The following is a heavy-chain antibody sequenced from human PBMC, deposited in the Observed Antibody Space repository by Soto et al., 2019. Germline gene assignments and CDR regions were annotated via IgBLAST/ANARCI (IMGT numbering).Heavy chain of an antibody. Sequence: ASVKVSCKASGYTFTSYDINWVRQATGQGLEWMGWLNPNSGNTGYAQKFQGRVTMTRNTSISTAYMELSSLRSEDTAVYYCATRGGYSYGRTYYYYYGMDVWGQGTTVTVSS. CDR1: GYTFTSYD. V-gene: IGHV1-8*01. J-gene: IGHJ6*02. CDR2: LNPNSGNT. CDR3: ATRGGYSYGRTYYYYYGMDV. D-gene: IGHD5-18*01.